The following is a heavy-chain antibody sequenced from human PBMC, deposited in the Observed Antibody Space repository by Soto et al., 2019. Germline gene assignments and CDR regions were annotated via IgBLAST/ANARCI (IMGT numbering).Heavy chain of an antibody. V-gene: IGHV3-66*01. Sequence: GGSLRLSCAASGFTVSSNYMSWVRQAPGKGLEWVSVIYSGGSTYYADSVKGRFTSSRANSKNKLYLQMNSLRAEDTAVYYCARDRPGRTNYYYYYYMDVWGKGTTVTVSS. CDR2: IYSGGST. J-gene: IGHJ6*03. CDR3: ARDRPGRTNYYYYYYMDV. CDR1: GFTVSSNY.